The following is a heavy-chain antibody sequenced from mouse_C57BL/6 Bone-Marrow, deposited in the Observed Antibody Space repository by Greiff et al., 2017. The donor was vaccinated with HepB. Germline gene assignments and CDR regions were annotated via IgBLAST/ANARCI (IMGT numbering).Heavy chain of an antibody. Sequence: LQQPGAELVKPGASVKLSCKASGYTFTSYWMHWVKQRPGQGLEWIGMIHPNSGSTNYNEKFKSKATLTVDKSSSTAYMQLSSLTSEDSAVYYCAREDYYGSSYSYWGQGTTLTVSS. J-gene: IGHJ2*01. V-gene: IGHV1-64*01. CDR3: AREDYYGSSYSY. D-gene: IGHD1-1*01. CDR2: IHPNSGST. CDR1: GYTFTSYW.